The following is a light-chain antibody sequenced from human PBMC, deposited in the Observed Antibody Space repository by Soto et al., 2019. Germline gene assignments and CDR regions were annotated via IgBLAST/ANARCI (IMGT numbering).Light chain of an antibody. CDR3: ETWDSNPHVV. CDR2: LEGSGSY. Sequence: QSVLTQSSSASASLGSSVKLTCTLSSGHSSYIIAWHQQQPGKAPRYFMKLEGSGSYNKGSGVPDRFSGSSSGADRYPTISSLQSEDEADYYCETWDSNPHVVFGGGTKLTVL. J-gene: IGLJ2*01. V-gene: IGLV4-60*03. CDR1: SGHSSYI.